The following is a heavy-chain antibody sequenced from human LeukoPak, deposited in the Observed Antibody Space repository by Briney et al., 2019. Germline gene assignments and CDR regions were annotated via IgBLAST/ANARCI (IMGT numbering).Heavy chain of an antibody. Sequence: PGESLRLSCAASGFTFSSYAMKWVRQAPGKGLEWVSAISRTSAYIYYSDSVKGRFTISRDNAKNSVCLQIDSLRAEDTAVYYCARDERIYCSDSSCYPGDYWDQGTLVTVSS. CDR3: ARDERIYCSDSSCYPGDY. CDR1: GFTFSSYA. CDR2: ISRTSAYI. V-gene: IGHV3-21*01. J-gene: IGHJ4*02. D-gene: IGHD2-2*01.